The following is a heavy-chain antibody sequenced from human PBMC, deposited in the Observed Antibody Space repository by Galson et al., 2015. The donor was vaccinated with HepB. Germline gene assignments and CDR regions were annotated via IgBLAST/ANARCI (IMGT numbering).Heavy chain of an antibody. CDR3: ARVGPKSSSSLNYYYYGMDV. CDR1: GGTFSSYA. J-gene: IGHJ6*02. CDR2: IIPIFGTA. D-gene: IGHD6-13*01. Sequence: SVKVSCKASGGTFSSYAISWERQAPGQGLEWMGGIIPIFGTANYAQKFQGRVTITADESTSTAYMELSSLRSEDTAVYYCARVGPKSSSSLNYYYYGMDVWGQGTTVTVSS. V-gene: IGHV1-69*13.